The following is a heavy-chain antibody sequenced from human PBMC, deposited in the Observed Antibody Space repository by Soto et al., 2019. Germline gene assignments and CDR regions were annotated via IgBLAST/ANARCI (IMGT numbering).Heavy chain of an antibody. J-gene: IGHJ6*02. D-gene: IGHD6-25*01. Sequence: ASVKVSCKASGYTFTGYGISWVRQAPGQGLEWMGWISAYNGNTNYAQKLQGRVTMTTDTSTSTAYMELRSLRSDDTAVYYCARVAAAMKHYGMDVWGQGTKVTVSS. CDR3: ARVAAAMKHYGMDV. CDR2: ISAYNGNT. CDR1: GYTFTGYG. V-gene: IGHV1-18*04.